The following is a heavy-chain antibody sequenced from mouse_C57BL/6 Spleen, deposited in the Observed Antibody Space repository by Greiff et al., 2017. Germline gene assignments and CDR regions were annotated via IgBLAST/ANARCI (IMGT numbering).Heavy chain of an antibody. CDR2: INPSNGGT. D-gene: IGHD3-1*01. CDR3: SGDY. J-gene: IGHJ2*01. CDR1: CYTFTSYW. Sequence: QVQLQQPGTELVKPGASVKLSCKASCYTFTSYWMHWVQQRPGQGLEWIVTINPSNGGTNYNWKFKGQATLTVDKSSSTAYMHPGSLTAEDSAVYYCSGDYWGQGTTLTVSA. V-gene: IGHV1-53*01.